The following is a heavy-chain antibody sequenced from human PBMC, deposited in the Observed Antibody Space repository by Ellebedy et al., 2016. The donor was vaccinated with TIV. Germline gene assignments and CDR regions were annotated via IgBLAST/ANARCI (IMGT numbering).Heavy chain of an antibody. D-gene: IGHD4-17*01. CDR2: IYYIGST. CDR1: GGFTSSSSYS. J-gene: IGHJ4*02. Sequence: MPSETLSLTCTVSGGFTSSSSYSWGWTRQPPGTGLEWLGSIYYIGSTYYNPSLKSRVTISVDTSKNQFSLKLSSVTASDTAVYYCARLGYGDYGLDYWGQGTLVTVSS. V-gene: IGHV4-39*01. CDR3: ARLGYGDYGLDY.